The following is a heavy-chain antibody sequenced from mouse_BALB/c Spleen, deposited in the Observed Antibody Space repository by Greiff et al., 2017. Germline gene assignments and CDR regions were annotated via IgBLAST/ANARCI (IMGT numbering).Heavy chain of an antibody. D-gene: IGHD2-1*01. V-gene: IGHV1-31*01. CDR2: INPYNGAT. CDR1: GYSFTGYY. Sequence: VQLQQSGPELVKPGASVKISCKASGYSFTGYYMHWVKQSHVKSLEWIGRINPYNGATSYNQNFKDKASLTVDKSSSTAYMELHSLTSEDSAVYYCASAYGNWYFDVWGAGTTVTVSS. J-gene: IGHJ1*01. CDR3: ASAYGNWYFDV.